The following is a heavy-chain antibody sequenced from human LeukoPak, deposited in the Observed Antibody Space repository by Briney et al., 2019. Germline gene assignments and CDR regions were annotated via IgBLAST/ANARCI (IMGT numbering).Heavy chain of an antibody. CDR3: AKCSSGWCLVDY. Sequence: GGSLRLSCAASGFTFSSYAMSWVRQAPGKGLEWVSAISGSVGSTYYADSVKGRFTISRDNSKNTLYLQMNSLRAEDTAVYYCAKCSSGWCLVDYWGQGTLVTVSS. CDR1: GFTFSSYA. J-gene: IGHJ4*02. D-gene: IGHD6-19*01. CDR2: ISGSVGST. V-gene: IGHV3-23*01.